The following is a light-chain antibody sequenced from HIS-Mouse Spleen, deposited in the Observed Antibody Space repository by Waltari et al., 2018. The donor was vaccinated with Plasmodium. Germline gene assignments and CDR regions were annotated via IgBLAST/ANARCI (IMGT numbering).Light chain of an antibody. CDR3: QQYGSSPLT. CDR1: QSVSSSY. V-gene: IGKV3-20*01. Sequence: GERATLSCRASQSVSSSYLAWYQQKPGQAPRLLIYGASSRATGIPDRFSGSGSGTDFTLTISRLEPEDFAVYYCQQYGSSPLTFGGGTKVEIK. J-gene: IGKJ4*01. CDR2: GAS.